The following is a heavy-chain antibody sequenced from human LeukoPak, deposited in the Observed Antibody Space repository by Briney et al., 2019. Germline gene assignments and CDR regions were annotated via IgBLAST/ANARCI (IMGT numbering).Heavy chain of an antibody. CDR3: ARADIVVVVAATPKNGTHYYYYYYMDV. J-gene: IGHJ6*03. Sequence: GASVKVSCKASGYTFTGYYMHWVRQAPGQGLEWMGWINPNSGGTNYAQKFQGRVTMTRDTSISTAYMELSRLRSDDTAVYYCARADIVVVVAATPKNGTHYYYYYYMDVWGKGTTVTVSS. CDR1: GYTFTGYY. V-gene: IGHV1-2*02. CDR2: INPNSGGT. D-gene: IGHD2-15*01.